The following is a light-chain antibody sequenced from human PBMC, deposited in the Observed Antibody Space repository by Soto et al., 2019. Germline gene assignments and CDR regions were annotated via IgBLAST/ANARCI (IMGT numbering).Light chain of an antibody. CDR3: SSYTSSSTLGV. J-gene: IGLJ1*01. V-gene: IGLV2-14*01. Sequence: QSALTQPASVSGSPGQSITISCTGTSSDVGGYNYVSWYQQHTGKAPKLMIYEVSNRPSGVSNRFSGSTSGNTASLTISGLQADDEADYYCSSYTSSSTLGVFGTGTKLTVL. CDR1: SSDVGGYNY. CDR2: EVS.